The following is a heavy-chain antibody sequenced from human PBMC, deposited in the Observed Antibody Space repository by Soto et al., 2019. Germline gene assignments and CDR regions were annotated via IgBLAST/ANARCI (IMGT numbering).Heavy chain of an antibody. D-gene: IGHD5-18*01. CDR3: ALPRGYSYGSYYFDH. CDR2: ISAYNGNT. Sequence: VPVTVACTGSGSSLTSYGSGWGRQAPGQGLEWMGWISAYNGNTNYAQKLQGRVTMTTDTSTSTAYMELRSLRSDDTAVYYCALPRGYSYGSYYFDHWGPGTLVTVSS. V-gene: IGHV1-18*01. CDR1: GSSLTSYG. J-gene: IGHJ4*02.